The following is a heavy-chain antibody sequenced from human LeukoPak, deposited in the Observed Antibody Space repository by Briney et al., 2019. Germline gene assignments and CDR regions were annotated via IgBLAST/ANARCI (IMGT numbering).Heavy chain of an antibody. V-gene: IGHV5-51*01. CDR3: ARSDSGGAARGIQY. D-gene: IGHD1-26*01. CDR1: GYSFTNYW. CDR2: IYPGDSDT. J-gene: IGHJ1*01. Sequence: GESLKISCKASGYSFTNYWIGWVRQMSGKGLEWMGIIYPGDSDTRYSPSFQGQVTISADKSISTTYLQWSSLKASDSGLYYCARSDSGGAARGIQYWGQGALVTVTS.